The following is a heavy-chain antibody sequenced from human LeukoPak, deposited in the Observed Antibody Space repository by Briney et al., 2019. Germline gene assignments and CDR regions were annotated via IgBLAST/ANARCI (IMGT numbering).Heavy chain of an antibody. D-gene: IGHD4-11*01. Sequence: GGSLRLSCAASGFTFSTSWMSWVRQAPGKGLEWVANIKHDGSEKYYVDSVEGRFTISRDNARNSLYLQMNSLRAEDTAVHYCARASYSPNWFDPWGQGTLVTVSS. J-gene: IGHJ5*02. CDR2: IKHDGSEK. CDR1: GFTFSTSW. CDR3: ARASYSPNWFDP. V-gene: IGHV3-7*01.